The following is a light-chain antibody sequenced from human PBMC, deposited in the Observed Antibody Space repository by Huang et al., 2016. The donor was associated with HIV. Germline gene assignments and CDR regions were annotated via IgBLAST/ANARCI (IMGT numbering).Light chain of an antibody. J-gene: IGKJ4*01. Sequence: DVVMTQIPLSLPVTLGQPASISCRSSQSLVHSDGNTYLNWFHQRPGQSPRRLIYKISTRDSGVPDRFSGSGSGTDFTLKISRVEAEDVGVYYCMQGTHWPPTFGGGTKVEIK. V-gene: IGKV2-30*02. CDR1: QSLVHSDGNTY. CDR3: MQGTHWPPT. CDR2: KIS.